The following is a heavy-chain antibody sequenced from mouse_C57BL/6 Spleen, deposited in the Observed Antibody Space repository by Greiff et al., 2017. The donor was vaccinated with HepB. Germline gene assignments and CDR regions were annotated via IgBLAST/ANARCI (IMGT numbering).Heavy chain of an antibody. CDR2: IDPSDSYT. CDR3: ALQGNYDAMDY. J-gene: IGHJ4*01. Sequence: QVQLQQPGAELVMPGASVKLSCKASGYTFTSYWMHWVKQRPGQGLEWIGGIDPSDSYTNYNQKFKGKSTLTVDKSSSTAYMQLSSLTSEDSAVYYCALQGNYDAMDYWGQGTSVTVSS. D-gene: IGHD2-1*01. CDR1: GYTFTSYW. V-gene: IGHV1-69*01.